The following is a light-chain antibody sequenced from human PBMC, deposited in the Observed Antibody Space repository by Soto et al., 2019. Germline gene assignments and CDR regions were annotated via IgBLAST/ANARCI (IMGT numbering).Light chain of an antibody. CDR2: EVS. J-gene: IGLJ1*01. V-gene: IGLV2-14*03. CDR1: SSDVGSYNS. CDR3: SSYTSASTLCV. Sequence: QSALTQPASVSGSPGQSITISCTGTSSDVGSYNSVSWYQQHPGKAPKLMIYEVSNRPSGVSNRFSGSKSGDTASLTIFGLQAEDEADYYCSSYTSASTLCVFGTGTKVTVL.